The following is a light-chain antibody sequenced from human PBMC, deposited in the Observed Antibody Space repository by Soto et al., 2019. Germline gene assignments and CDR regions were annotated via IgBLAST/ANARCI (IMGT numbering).Light chain of an antibody. CDR2: DAS. J-gene: IGKJ4*01. V-gene: IGKV1-33*01. CDR3: QQYDNLPLT. CDR1: QDLSNY. Sequence: DIQMTQSPSSLSASVGDRVTITCQASQDLSNYLNWYQQKPGKAPKLLTYDASNLETGVPSRFSGSGSGTDFTFTISSLQPEDMATYYCQQYDNLPLTFGGGTKVEIK.